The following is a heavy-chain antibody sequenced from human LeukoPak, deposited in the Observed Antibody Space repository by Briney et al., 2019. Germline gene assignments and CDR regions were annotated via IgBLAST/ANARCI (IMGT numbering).Heavy chain of an antibody. CDR2: ISAYNGNT. Sequence: ASVKVSCKASGYTFTSYGISWVRQAPGQGLEWMGWISAYNGNTNYAQKLQGRVTMTTDTSTSTAYMELRSLRSDDTAVYYCARAPGADQREGGSSSWSVNWFDPWGQGTLVTVSS. J-gene: IGHJ5*02. CDR1: GYTFTSYG. CDR3: ARAPGADQREGGSSSWSVNWFDP. V-gene: IGHV1-18*01. D-gene: IGHD6-13*01.